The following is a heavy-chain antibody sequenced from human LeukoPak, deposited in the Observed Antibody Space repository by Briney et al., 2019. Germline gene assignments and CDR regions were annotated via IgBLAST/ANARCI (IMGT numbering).Heavy chain of an antibody. CDR1: GGSFSGYY. Sequence: PSETLSLTCAVYGGSFSGYYWSWIRQPPGKGLEWIGEINHSGSTNYNPSLKSRVTISVDTSKNQFPLKLSSVTAADTAVYYCARDFCSSTSCYTPYYYYYYGMDVWGQGTTVTVSS. CDR3: ARDFCSSTSCYTPYYYYYYGMDV. J-gene: IGHJ6*02. CDR2: INHSGST. D-gene: IGHD2-2*02. V-gene: IGHV4-34*01.